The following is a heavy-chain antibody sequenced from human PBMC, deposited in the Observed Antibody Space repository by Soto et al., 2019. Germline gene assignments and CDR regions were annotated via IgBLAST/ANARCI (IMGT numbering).Heavy chain of an antibody. Sequence: PSETLSLTCTVSGGSISSDYWSWIRQPPGKGLEWIGYIYYSGSTNYNPSLKSRVTISVDTSKNQFSLKLSSVTAADTAVYYCARSPRGDILTGYNLPPNYYIHYCGQATLLTLSS. J-gene: IGHJ4*02. CDR3: ARSPRGDILTGYNLPPNYYIHY. V-gene: IGHV4-59*01. D-gene: IGHD3-9*01. CDR2: IYYSGST. CDR1: GGSISSDY.